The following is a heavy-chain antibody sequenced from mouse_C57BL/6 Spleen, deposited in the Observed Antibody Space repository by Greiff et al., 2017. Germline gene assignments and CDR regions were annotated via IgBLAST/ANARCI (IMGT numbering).Heavy chain of an antibody. J-gene: IGHJ4*01. V-gene: IGHV5-17*01. Sequence: EVQRVESGGGLVKPGGSLKLSCAASGFTFSDYGMHWVRQAPEKGLEWVAYISSGSSTIYYADTVKGRFTISRDNAKNTLFLQMTSLRSEDTAMYYCAREITTVVATDAMDYWGQGTSVTGSS. D-gene: IGHD1-1*01. CDR1: GFTFSDYG. CDR3: AREITTVVATDAMDY. CDR2: ISSGSSTI.